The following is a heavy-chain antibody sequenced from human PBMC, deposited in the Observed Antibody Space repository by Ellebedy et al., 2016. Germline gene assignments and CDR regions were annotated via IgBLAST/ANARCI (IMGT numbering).Heavy chain of an antibody. V-gene: IGHV4-34*01. CDR2: INHSGST. D-gene: IGHD6-6*01. CDR3: ARGERGYSSSSSHGYYYYMDV. CDR1: GGSFSGYY. Sequence: SETLSLXXAVYGGSFSGYYWSWIRQPPGKGLEWIGEINHSGSTNYNPSLKSRVTISVDTSKNQFSLKLSSVTAADTAVYYCARGERGYSSSSSHGYYYYMDVWGKGTTVTVSS. J-gene: IGHJ6*03.